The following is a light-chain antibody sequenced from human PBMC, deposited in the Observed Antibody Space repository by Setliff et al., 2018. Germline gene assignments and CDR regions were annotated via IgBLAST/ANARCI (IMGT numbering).Light chain of an antibody. V-gene: IGLV2-14*01. CDR3: SSYTSSSTVV. Sequence: QSALTQPASVSGSPGQSITISCTGTSSDVGGYNYVSWYQQHPGKAPKLMIYDVSKRPSGVSNRFSGSKSGNTASPTISGLQAEDEADYYCSSYTSSSTVVFGGGTKVTVL. CDR1: SSDVGGYNY. J-gene: IGLJ2*01. CDR2: DVS.